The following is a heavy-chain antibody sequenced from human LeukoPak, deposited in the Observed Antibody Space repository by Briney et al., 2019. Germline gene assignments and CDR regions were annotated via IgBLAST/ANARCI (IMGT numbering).Heavy chain of an antibody. CDR1: GFTFSSYA. CDR3: AKEDQVAAGYYFDY. J-gene: IGHJ4*02. Sequence: GGSLRLSCAASGFTFSSYAMHWVRQAPGKGLEYVSAISSNGGSTYYANSVKGRFTISRDNSKNTLYLQMGSLRAEDMAVYYCAKEDQVAAGYYFDYWGQGTLVTVSS. D-gene: IGHD6-13*01. CDR2: ISSNGGST. V-gene: IGHV3-64*01.